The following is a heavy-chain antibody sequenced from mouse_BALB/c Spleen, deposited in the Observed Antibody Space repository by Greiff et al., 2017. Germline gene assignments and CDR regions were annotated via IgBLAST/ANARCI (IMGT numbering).Heavy chain of an antibody. V-gene: IGHV5-17*02. CDR2: ISSGSSTI. CDR3: ARSGTTVVDY. J-gene: IGHJ2*01. Sequence: EVKLMESGGGLVQPGGSRKLSCAASGFTFSSFGMHWVRQAPEKGLEWVAYISSGSSTIYYADTVKGRFTISRDNPKNTLFLQMTSLRSEDTAMYYCARSGTTVVDYWGQGTTLTVSS. CDR1: GFTFSSFG. D-gene: IGHD1-1*01.